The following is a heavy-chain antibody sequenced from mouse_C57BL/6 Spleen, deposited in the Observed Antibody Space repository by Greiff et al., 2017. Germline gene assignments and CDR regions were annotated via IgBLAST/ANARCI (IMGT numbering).Heavy chain of an antibody. CDR1: GFSLTSYG. CDR2: IWSGGST. CDR3: ARSYGSSYVAMDY. Sequence: VQLKESGPGLVQPSQSLSITCTVSGFSLTSYGVHWVRQSPGKGLEWLGVIWSGGSTDYNAAFISRLSISKDNSTSQVFFKMNSLQADDTAIYYCARSYGSSYVAMDYWGQGTSVTVSS. J-gene: IGHJ4*01. D-gene: IGHD1-1*01. V-gene: IGHV2-2*01.